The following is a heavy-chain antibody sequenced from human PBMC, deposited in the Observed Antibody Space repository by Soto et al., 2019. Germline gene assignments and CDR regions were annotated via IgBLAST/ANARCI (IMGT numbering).Heavy chain of an antibody. CDR1: GFTFDDYA. V-gene: IGHV3-9*01. CDR3: EPFPHDGYPFNFDY. Sequence: EVQLVETGGGLVQPGRSLRLSCAASGFTFDDYAMHWVRQAPGKGLEWVSGISWNSGSIGYAESVKGRFTISRDNAKNSLYLQMNSLSAEDTALYYCEPFPHDGYPFNFDYWGQGNLGTVSS. CDR2: ISWNSGSI. J-gene: IGHJ4*02. D-gene: IGHD5-18*01.